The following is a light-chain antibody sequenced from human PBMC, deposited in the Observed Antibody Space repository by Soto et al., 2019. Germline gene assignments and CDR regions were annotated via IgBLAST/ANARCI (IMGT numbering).Light chain of an antibody. CDR3: SSFTNTYSYV. Sequence: QSALTQPRSVSGSPGQSVTISCTGTSSDVGGYNYVSWYQQHPGKAPKLMIYDVSKRPSGVPDRFSGSKSGNTASLTISGLQAEDEADYYCSSFTNTYSYVFGTGTKVTVL. V-gene: IGLV2-11*01. J-gene: IGLJ1*01. CDR2: DVS. CDR1: SSDVGGYNY.